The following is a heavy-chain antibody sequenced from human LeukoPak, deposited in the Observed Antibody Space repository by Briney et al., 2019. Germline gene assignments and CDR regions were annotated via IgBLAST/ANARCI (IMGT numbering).Heavy chain of an antibody. D-gene: IGHD6-13*01. CDR2: FYYSGST. V-gene: IGHV4-39*01. Sequence: PETLSLTCTVSGGSISSTSNYWGWIRQPPGKGLEWIGSFYYSGSTYYNPSLNSRVTISVDTSKNQLSLRLSSVTAADTAVYYCATHIAATGYYFDYWGQGTLVTVSS. J-gene: IGHJ4*02. CDR1: GGSISSTSNY. CDR3: ATHIAATGYYFDY.